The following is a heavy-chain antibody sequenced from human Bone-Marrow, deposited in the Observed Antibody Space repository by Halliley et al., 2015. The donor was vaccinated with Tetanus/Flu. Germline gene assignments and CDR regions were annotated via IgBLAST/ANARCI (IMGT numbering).Heavy chain of an antibody. Sequence: QLVQSGAEVKKPGASVRVSCKVSGCSLSELSIYWVRQAPGRGLEWMGGLDPENGETIYAQTFQGRVTMTEDTSTDTAYMELSSLRSDDTAVYYCARFQLVYRYGFSYYTMDVWGQGTPVSVSS. CDR1: GCSLSELS. D-gene: IGHD3-3*01. V-gene: IGHV1-24*01. CDR3: ARFQLVYRYGFSYYTMDV. J-gene: IGHJ6*02. CDR2: LDPENGET.